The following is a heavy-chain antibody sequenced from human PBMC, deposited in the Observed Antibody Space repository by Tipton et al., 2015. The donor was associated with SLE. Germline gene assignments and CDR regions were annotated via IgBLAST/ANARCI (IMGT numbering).Heavy chain of an antibody. CDR1: GYSFTNYW. J-gene: IGHJ4*02. D-gene: IGHD3-3*01. Sequence: VQLVQSGPEVKKPGESLKISCKGSGYSFTNYWIGWVRQMPGKGLEWMGIIYPGDSDTRYSPSFQGQVTISADKSISTAYLQWSSLKASDTAMYYCARGRRIDFWEAEWYATYYFDYWGQGTLVTVSS. CDR2: IYPGDSDT. V-gene: IGHV5-51*03. CDR3: ARGRRIDFWEAEWYATYYFDY.